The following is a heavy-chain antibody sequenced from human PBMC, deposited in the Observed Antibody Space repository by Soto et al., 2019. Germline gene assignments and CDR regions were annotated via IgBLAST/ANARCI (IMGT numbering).Heavy chain of an antibody. CDR1: VGSISSYY. D-gene: IGHD6-19*01. J-gene: IGHJ4*02. V-gene: IGHV4-59*01. CDR2: IYYSGST. Sequence: SETLSLTCTVSVGSISSYYWSWIRQPPGKGLEWIGYIYYSGSTNYNPSLKSRVTISVDTSKNQFSLKLSSVTAADTAVYYCARAMRSSGWYDHYFDYWGQGTLVTVSS. CDR3: ARAMRSSGWYDHYFDY.